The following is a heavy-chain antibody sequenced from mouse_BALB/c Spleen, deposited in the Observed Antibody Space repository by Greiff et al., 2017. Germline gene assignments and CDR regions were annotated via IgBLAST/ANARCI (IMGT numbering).Heavy chain of an antibody. V-gene: IGHV5-17*02. D-gene: IGHD1-1*01. CDR3: ARSYYGSHWYFDV. CDR1: GFTFSSFG. Sequence: DVQLVESGGGLVQPGGSRKLSCAASGFTFSSFGMHWVRQAPEKGLEWVAYISSGSSTSYYADTVKGRFTISRDNPKNTLFLQMTSLRSEDTAMYYCARSYYGSHWYFDVWGAGTTVTVSS. J-gene: IGHJ1*01. CDR2: ISSGSSTS.